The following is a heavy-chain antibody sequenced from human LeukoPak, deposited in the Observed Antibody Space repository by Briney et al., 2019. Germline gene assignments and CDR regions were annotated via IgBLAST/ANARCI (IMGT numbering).Heavy chain of an antibody. J-gene: IGHJ2*01. V-gene: IGHV4-59*01. D-gene: IGHD3-9*01. Sequence: SETLSLTWTVSGGSISSYYWSWIRQPPEKGLEWIGYIYYSGSTNYNPSLKSRVTISVDTSKNQFSLKLSSVTAADTAVYYCARVVRYFDWLLPSEWYFDLWGRGTLVTVSS. CDR3: ARVVRYFDWLLPSEWYFDL. CDR2: IYYSGST. CDR1: GGSISSYY.